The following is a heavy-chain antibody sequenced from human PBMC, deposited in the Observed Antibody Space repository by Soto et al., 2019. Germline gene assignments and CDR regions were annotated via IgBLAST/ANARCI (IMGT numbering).Heavy chain of an antibody. CDR1: GFTFSSYG. CDR2: ISYDGSDE. CDR3: GKDRGYCNGGSCYSLDY. V-gene: IGHV3-30*18. D-gene: IGHD2-15*01. Sequence: QVQLVESGGGVAQPGRSLRLSCVAAGFTFSSYGMHWVRQAPGKGLGWVAVISYDGSDEYYADSVKGRFTIFRDNSKNTLYLQMNSLRPEDTAMYYCGKDRGYCNGGSCYSLDYWGQGTLVTVSS. J-gene: IGHJ4*02.